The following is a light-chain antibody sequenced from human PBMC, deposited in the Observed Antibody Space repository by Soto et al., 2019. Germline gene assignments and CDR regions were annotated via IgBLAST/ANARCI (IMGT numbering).Light chain of an antibody. CDR2: VAS. CDR1: QSVSSN. Sequence: EILMTQSPSTLSASLGERATLSCRASQSVSSNLGCYQHKPGEAPKLLIYVASTWATGIPARFRGSWSGTEVTLTISSRQYAEFSAYYCQQYNNGTPLTFGGGTKVDI. CDR3: QQYNNGTPLT. J-gene: IGKJ4*01. V-gene: IGKV3-15*01.